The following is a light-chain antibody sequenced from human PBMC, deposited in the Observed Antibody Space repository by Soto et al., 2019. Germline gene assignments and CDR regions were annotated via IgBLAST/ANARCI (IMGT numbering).Light chain of an antibody. CDR3: SSYTSSSTLV. CDR1: SSDVGGYNY. V-gene: IGLV2-14*01. Sequence: QSALTQPASVPGSPGQSITISCTGTSSDVGGYNYVSWYQQHPGTAPKLMIYDVGNRPSGVSNRFSGSKSGNTASLTISGLQADDEADYYCSSYTSSSTLVFGTGTKVTVL. J-gene: IGLJ1*01. CDR2: DVG.